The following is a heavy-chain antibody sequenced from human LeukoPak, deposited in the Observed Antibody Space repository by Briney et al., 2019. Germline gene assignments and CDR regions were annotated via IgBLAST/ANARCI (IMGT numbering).Heavy chain of an antibody. CDR1: GGSISSGSHY. CDR2: IYTSGST. V-gene: IGHV4-61*02. J-gene: IGHJ4*02. Sequence: SETLSLTCTVPGGSISSGSHYWSWIRQPAGKGLERIGRIYTSGSTHYNPSLKSRVTISVDTSKNQFSLKLSSVTAADTAVYYCAREFGYAVTSLDYWGQGTLVTVSS. D-gene: IGHD4-17*01. CDR3: AREFGYAVTSLDY.